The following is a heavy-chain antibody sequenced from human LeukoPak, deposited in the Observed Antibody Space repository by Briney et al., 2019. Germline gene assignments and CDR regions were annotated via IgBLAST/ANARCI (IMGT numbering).Heavy chain of an antibody. CDR1: GGTFSSYA. CDR2: IIPIFGTA. CDR3: ASTTGTMYYFDY. J-gene: IGHJ4*02. D-gene: IGHD1-1*01. V-gene: IGHV1-69*01. Sequence: ASVNVSCKASGGTFSSYAISGVRRAPGQGLEWMGGIIPIFGTANYAQKLKGRVTITAAESTSTAYMELSSLRSEDTAVYYCASTTGTMYYFDYWGQGTLVTVSS.